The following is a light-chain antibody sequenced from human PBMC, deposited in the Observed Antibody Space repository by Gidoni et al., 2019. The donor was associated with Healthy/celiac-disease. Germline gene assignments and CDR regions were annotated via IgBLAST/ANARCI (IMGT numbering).Light chain of an antibody. CDR1: QSISSY. CDR3: QQSYSTPRT. Sequence: DIQMTQSPSSLSASVGDRVTIPCRASQSISSYLNWYQQKPGKDPNLLIYAASSLQSGVPSRFSGSGSGTDFTLTISSLQPEDFATYYCQQSYSTPRTFGQGTKVEIK. J-gene: IGKJ1*01. CDR2: AAS. V-gene: IGKV1-39*01.